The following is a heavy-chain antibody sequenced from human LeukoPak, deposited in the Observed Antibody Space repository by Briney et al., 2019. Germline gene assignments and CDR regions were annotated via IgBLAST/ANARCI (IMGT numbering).Heavy chain of an antibody. CDR1: GFTFSSYG. J-gene: IGHJ4*02. CDR3: ARDKIVGHYFDY. CDR2: IWYDGSNK. V-gene: IGHV3-33*01. D-gene: IGHD3-22*01. Sequence: GGSLRLSCAASGFTFSSYGMHWVRQAPGKGLEWVAVIWYDGSNKYYADSVKGRFTISRDNSKNTLYLQMNSLRAEDTAVYYCARDKIVGHYFDYWGQGTLVTVSS.